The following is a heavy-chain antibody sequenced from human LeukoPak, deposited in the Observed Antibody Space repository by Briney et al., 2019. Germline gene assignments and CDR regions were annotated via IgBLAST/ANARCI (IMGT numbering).Heavy chain of an antibody. CDR1: RYTFTSYG. V-gene: IGHV1-18*01. CDR3: ARESGYYDSSGQKYHPDY. CDR2: ISAYNGNK. D-gene: IGHD3-22*01. J-gene: IGHJ4*02. Sequence: ASVKLSCKPSRYTFTSYGISWVRQAPGHGLEWMGWISAYNGNKNYAKKLQGRVTMTTDTSTSTAYMELRSLRSDDTAVYYCARESGYYDSSGQKYHPDYWGQGTLVTVSS.